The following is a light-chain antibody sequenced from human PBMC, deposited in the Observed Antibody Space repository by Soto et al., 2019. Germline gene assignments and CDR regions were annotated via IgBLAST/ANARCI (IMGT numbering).Light chain of an antibody. J-gene: IGKJ4*01. V-gene: IGKV3-15*01. CDR1: QSVNSN. CDR2: GAS. CDR3: QQYNNWPLT. Sequence: AMTQSPATLSVSPGERATLSCRASQSVNSNLAWYQQKPGQAPRLLIYGASTRATGIPARFSGSGSGTEFTVTISSLQSEDFAVYYCQQYNNWPLTFGGGTKVEIK.